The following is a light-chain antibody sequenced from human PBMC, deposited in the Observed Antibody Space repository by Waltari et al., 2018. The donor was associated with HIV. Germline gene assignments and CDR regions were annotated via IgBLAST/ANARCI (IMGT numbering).Light chain of an antibody. CDR3: CSYSSSGTVL. CDR2: DVS. Sequence: HSVLTQPASMSGSLGQSITIPCLGRSNDVGGFNYVAWYQQSPDKAPRLVIYDVSNRPSGVSGRFSGAKSGSAASLTISGLQPEDEADYYCCSYSSSGTVLFGGGTRLTVL. V-gene: IGLV2-14*03. CDR1: SNDVGGFNY. J-gene: IGLJ2*01.